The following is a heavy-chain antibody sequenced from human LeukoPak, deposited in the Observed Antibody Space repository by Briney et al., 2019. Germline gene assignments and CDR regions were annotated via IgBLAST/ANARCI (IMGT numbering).Heavy chain of an antibody. J-gene: IGHJ4*02. Sequence: PGGSLRLSCAASGFTFSGYTMHWVRQAPGKGLEWISSISGGSSTIYYADSVKGRFTISRDNARNSLYLQMNSLRDEDTAVYYCARDSDCSGGSCYLEYWGQGTLVTVSS. V-gene: IGHV3-48*02. CDR2: ISGGSSTI. CDR1: GFTFSGYT. CDR3: ARDSDCSGGSCYLEY. D-gene: IGHD2-15*01.